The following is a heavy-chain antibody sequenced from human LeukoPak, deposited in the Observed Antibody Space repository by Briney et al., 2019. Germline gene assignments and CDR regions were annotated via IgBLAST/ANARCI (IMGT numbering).Heavy chain of an antibody. CDR1: GVSLSSSNSY. D-gene: IGHD3/OR15-3a*01. CDR2: IYYTGNT. Sequence: SETLSLTCTVSGVSLSSSNSYWGWIRQPPGKGLEWIGSIYYTGNTYYNASLKSRVTISIHTSKNQISLRLTSVTATDTAVYYCARQTGSGLFILPGGQGTLVTVSS. V-gene: IGHV4-39*01. CDR3: ARQTGSGLFILP. J-gene: IGHJ4*02.